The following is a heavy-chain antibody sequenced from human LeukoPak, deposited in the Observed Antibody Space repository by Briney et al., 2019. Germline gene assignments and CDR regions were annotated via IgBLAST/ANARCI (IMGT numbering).Heavy chain of an antibody. V-gene: IGHV3-48*04. Sequence: GGSLRLSCAASGFTFSTYNMNWVRQAPGRGLEWLSYITSGSRTIYDADSVKGRFTISRDNAKNSLYLQMNSLRAEDTAVYYCARALAARIFYYYYYMDVWGKGTTVTVSS. CDR2: ITSGSRTI. D-gene: IGHD6-6*01. CDR1: GFTFSTYN. J-gene: IGHJ6*03. CDR3: ARALAARIFYYYYYMDV.